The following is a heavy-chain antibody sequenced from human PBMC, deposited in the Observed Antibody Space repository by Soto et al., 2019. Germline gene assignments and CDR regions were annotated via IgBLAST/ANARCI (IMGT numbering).Heavy chain of an antibody. Sequence: EVQLVESGGGLVQPGRSLRLSCAASGFTFEDYAMHWVRQAPGKGLEWVSGISWNSGSIGYADSVKGRFTISRDNAKNSLYLQMNSLRAEDTALYYCAKGRQYYGDFPFDYWGQGTLVTVSS. J-gene: IGHJ4*02. CDR1: GFTFEDYA. V-gene: IGHV3-9*01. D-gene: IGHD4-17*01. CDR2: ISWNSGSI. CDR3: AKGRQYYGDFPFDY.